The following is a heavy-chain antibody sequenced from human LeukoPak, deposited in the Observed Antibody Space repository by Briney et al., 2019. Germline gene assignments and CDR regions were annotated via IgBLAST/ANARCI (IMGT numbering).Heavy chain of an antibody. CDR1: GLTFSSSG. Sequence: GGSLRLSCTASGLTFSSSGMHWVRQAPGKGLDWVSLINHDGTNTFYADSVKGRFTISRDNSQNMLYLQMNSLRGEDTAVYYCTNFDYWGQGTLVTVSS. V-gene: IGHV3-30*02. CDR3: TNFDY. J-gene: IGHJ4*02. CDR2: INHDGTNT.